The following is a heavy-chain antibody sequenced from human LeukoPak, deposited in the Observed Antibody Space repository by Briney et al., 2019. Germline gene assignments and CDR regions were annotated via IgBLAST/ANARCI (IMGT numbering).Heavy chain of an antibody. CDR3: AKDDSWLQFGE. CDR1: GFTFSNYA. V-gene: IGHV3-23*01. D-gene: IGHD5-24*01. CDR2: ISPSGDIT. J-gene: IGHJ4*02. Sequence: QAGGSLRLSCAASGFTFSNYAMSWVRQAPGKGLEWVSGISPSGDITYYTDSVKGRFTISRDNSKNTLYLEVISLTAEDTAVYYCAKDDSWLQFGEWSQGTLVTVSS.